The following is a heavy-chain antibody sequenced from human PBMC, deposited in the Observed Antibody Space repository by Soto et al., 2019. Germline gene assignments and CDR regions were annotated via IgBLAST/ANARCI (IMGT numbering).Heavy chain of an antibody. D-gene: IGHD6-19*01. J-gene: IGHJ4*02. V-gene: IGHV2-5*02. CDR3: AHKSAVAGLFDY. Sequence: QITLKESGPTLVKPTQTLTLTCTFSGFSLSTSGVGVGWIRQPPGKALEWLALIYWDDDKRYSPSLKSRLTLTKDTSKNQVVLTMTNMNPVDTATYYCAHKSAVAGLFDYWGQGTLVTVSS. CDR1: GFSLSTSGVG. CDR2: IYWDDDK.